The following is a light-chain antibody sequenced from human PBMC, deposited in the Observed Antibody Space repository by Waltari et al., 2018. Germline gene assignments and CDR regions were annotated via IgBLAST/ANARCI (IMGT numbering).Light chain of an antibody. J-gene: IGKJ4*01. CDR3: QQYGSSPLT. Sequence: EIVLTQSPGTLSLSPGESATLSCSSSQSVSSSYLAWFQQKPCQAPRLLIYGASSRDTGLPDRFSGSGSGTDFTLTINRLEPDDFAVYYCQQYGSSPLTFGGGTKVEIK. CDR1: QSVSSSY. CDR2: GAS. V-gene: IGKV3-20*01.